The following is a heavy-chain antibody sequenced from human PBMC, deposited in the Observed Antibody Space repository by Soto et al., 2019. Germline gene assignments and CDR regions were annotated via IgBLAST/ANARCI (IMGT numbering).Heavy chain of an antibody. V-gene: IGHV1-2*04. CDR1: GYTFTGYY. CDR2: INPNSGGT. J-gene: IGHJ4*02. CDR3: AREDLQGRYFDY. Sequence: ASVKVSCKASGYTFTGYYIHWVRQAPGQGLEWMGWINPNSGGTVYAQKSQGWVTMTRDTSISTAYMELSSLKSDDTAVYYCAREDLQGRYFDYWGQGTLVIFTS.